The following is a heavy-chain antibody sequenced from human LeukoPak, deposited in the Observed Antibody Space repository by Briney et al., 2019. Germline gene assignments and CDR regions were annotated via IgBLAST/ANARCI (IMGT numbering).Heavy chain of an antibody. D-gene: IGHD3-10*01. CDR1: GRSISSFY. CDR2: IYTSGTT. CDR3: ARDSGTTGEVKFDP. J-gene: IGHJ5*02. V-gene: IGHV4-4*07. Sequence: KPSETLSLTCSVSGRSISSFYCNWMRQPAGKGLEWIGRIYTSGTTTYNPSLKSRVTMSVDTSKNQFSLKLSSVTAADTAVYYCARDSGTTGEVKFDPWGQGTLVTVSS.